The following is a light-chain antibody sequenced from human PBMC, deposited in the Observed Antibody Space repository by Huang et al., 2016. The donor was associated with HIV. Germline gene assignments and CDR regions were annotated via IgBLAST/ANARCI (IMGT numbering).Light chain of an antibody. CDR1: QSVSGN. CDR2: GTF. CDR3: HQYNDWPPWT. J-gene: IGKJ1*01. V-gene: IGKV3-15*01. Sequence: EIVMTQSPATLSVSPGERATLSCRASQSVSGNLAWYQHKSGQAPRLLIYGTFVRATGIPARFSGSGAGTEFTHTISSLQSEDFAVYYCHQYNDWPPWTFGQGTKVEVK.